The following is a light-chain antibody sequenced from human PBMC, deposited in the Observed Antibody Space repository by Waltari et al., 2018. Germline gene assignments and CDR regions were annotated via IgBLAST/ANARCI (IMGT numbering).Light chain of an antibody. V-gene: IGKV3-20*01. CDR2: AAS. Sequence: EIVLTQSPGTLSLSAGERATLSCMASQTLNNNYLAWYQQKPGQSPGLLIFAASKRATGVPDRFSGSGSGTDFTLTISRLEPEDFAMYYCPQYGSSPYSFGQGARVDFK. CDR3: PQYGSSPYS. J-gene: IGKJ2*01. CDR1: QTLNNNY.